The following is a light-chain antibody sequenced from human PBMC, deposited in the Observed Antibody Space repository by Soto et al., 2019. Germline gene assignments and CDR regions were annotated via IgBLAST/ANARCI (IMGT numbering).Light chain of an antibody. CDR2: GAS. Sequence: DIQMTQSPSSVSASVGDRVTSTCRASQVINNWVSWYQQKPGKAPRVLIHGASNLQSGVTSRFNGSHSEAEFTVTITSLQPEDFATYFCQQANTFPHTFGQGTKLDIK. V-gene: IGKV1D-12*01. J-gene: IGKJ2*01. CDR1: QVINNW. CDR3: QQANTFPHT.